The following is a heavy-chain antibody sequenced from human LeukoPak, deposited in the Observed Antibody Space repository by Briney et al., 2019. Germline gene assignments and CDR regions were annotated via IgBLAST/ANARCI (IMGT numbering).Heavy chain of an antibody. J-gene: IGHJ4*02. Sequence: EASVKVTCKVSGYTLTELSMHWERQAPGKGLEWMGGFDPEDGETIYAQKFQGRVTMTEDTSTDTAYMELSSLRSEDTAVYYCATDCSSTSCYTKALGYWGQGTLITVSS. V-gene: IGHV1-24*01. CDR3: ATDCSSTSCYTKALGY. D-gene: IGHD2-2*02. CDR1: GYTLTELS. CDR2: FDPEDGET.